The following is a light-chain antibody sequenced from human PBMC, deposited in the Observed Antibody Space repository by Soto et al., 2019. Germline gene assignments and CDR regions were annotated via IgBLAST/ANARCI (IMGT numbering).Light chain of an antibody. CDR3: QKYYSAPWT. CDR1: QGISNY. V-gene: IGKV1-27*01. CDR2: AAS. Sequence: DIQMTQSPSSLSASVGDRVTITCRASQGISNYLAWYQQKPGKVPKLLIYAASTLQSGVPSRFSGSGSGTDVTLTISSLQHEDVATYYCQKYYSAPWTFSQGTKVDIK. J-gene: IGKJ1*01.